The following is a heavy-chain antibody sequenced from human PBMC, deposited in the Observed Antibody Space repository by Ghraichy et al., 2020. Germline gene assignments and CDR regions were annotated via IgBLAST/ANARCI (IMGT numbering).Heavy chain of an antibody. CDR2: IKTKAGSYST. D-gene: IGHD1-26*01. J-gene: IGHJ4*02. V-gene: IGHV3-72*01. CDR1: GFTFSDHY. CDR3: VRSGSSLDY. Sequence: GGSLRLSCAASGFTFSDHYMEWVRLAPGKGLGWVGHIKTKAGSYSTEYAASVRGRFTVSRDDSKKSLYLQMNSLKIEDTAVYYCVRSGSSLDYWGQGTLVTVSS.